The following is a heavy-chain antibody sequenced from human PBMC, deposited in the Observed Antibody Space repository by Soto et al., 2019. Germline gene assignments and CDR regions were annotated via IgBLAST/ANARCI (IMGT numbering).Heavy chain of an antibody. J-gene: IGHJ4*02. CDR1: GYSFTTYW. CDR3: ATGEYCSGTRCYNFFDY. Sequence: PGESLKISCQGSGYSFTTYWIGWVRQIPGKGLEWMGIIYPGDSDTRYSPSFQGQVTISADKSISTAYLQWSSLKASDTAIYYCATGEYCSGTRCYNFFDYWGQGTLVTVSS. CDR2: IYPGDSDT. D-gene: IGHD2-2*02. V-gene: IGHV5-51*01.